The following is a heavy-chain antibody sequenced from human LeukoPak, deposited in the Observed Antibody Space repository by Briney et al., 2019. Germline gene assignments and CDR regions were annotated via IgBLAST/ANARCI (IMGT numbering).Heavy chain of an antibody. J-gene: IGHJ6*03. CDR2: ISGSGGST. D-gene: IGHD3-9*01. V-gene: IGHV3-23*01. Sequence: QPEGSLRLSCAASGFTFSSYAMSWVRQAPGKGLEWVSAISGSGGSTYYADSVKGRFTISRDNAKNSLYLQMNSLRAEDTAVYYCARFSAIFARHYYYYYMDVWGKGTTVTISS. CDR1: GFTFSSYA. CDR3: ARFSAIFARHYYYYYMDV.